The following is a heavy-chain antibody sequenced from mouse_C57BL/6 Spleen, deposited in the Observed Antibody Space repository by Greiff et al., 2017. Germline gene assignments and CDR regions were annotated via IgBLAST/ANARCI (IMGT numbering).Heavy chain of an antibody. V-gene: IGHV1-81*01. CDR2: FYPRSGNT. Sequence: HVQLQQSGAELARPGASVKLSCKASGYTFTSYGISWVKQRTGQGLEWIGEFYPRSGNTYYNEKFKGKATLTADKSSSTAYMELRSRTSEDSAVYFCAREWGDYDEAGFAYWGQGILVTVSA. CDR1: GYTFTSYG. CDR3: AREWGDYDEAGFAY. J-gene: IGHJ3*01. D-gene: IGHD2-4*01.